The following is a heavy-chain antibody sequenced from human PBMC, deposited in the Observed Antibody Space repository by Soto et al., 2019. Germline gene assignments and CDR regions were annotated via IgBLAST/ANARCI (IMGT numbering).Heavy chain of an antibody. D-gene: IGHD3-3*01. Sequence: SETLSLTCTVSGGSISSYYWSWIRQPPGKGLEWIGYIYYSGSTNYNPSLKSRVTISVDTSKNQFSLKLSSVTAADTAVYYCARALRDFWSGYYRGYYYYMDVWGKGTTVTVSS. CDR1: GGSISSYY. J-gene: IGHJ6*03. CDR2: IYYSGST. CDR3: ARALRDFWSGYYRGYYYYMDV. V-gene: IGHV4-59*01.